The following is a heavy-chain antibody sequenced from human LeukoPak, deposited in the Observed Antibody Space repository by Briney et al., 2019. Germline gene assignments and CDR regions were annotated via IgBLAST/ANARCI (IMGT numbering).Heavy chain of an antibody. J-gene: IGHJ3*02. Sequence: GGSLRLSCAASGFTFSSYGMHWVRQAPGKGLEWVAVIWYDGSNKYYADSVKGRFTISRDNSKNTLYLQMNSLRAEDTAVYYCARDRYFDWLPPRSAFDIWGQGTMVTVSS. CDR1: GFTFSSYG. CDR3: ARDRYFDWLPPRSAFDI. CDR2: IWYDGSNK. D-gene: IGHD3-9*01. V-gene: IGHV3-33*01.